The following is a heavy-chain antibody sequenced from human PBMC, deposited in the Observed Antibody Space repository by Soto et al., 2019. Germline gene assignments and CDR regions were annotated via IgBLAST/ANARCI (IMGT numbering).Heavy chain of an antibody. D-gene: IGHD6-19*01. V-gene: IGHV3-9*01. Sequence: GGSLRLSCAASGFTFDDYAMHWVRQAPGKGLEWVSGISWNSGSIGYADSVKGRFTISRDNAKNSLYLQMNSLRAEDTALYYCAKDTQSFIAVAGLGGPLWGQGTLVTVSS. CDR2: ISWNSGSI. CDR3: AKDTQSFIAVAGLGGPL. J-gene: IGHJ4*02. CDR1: GFTFDDYA.